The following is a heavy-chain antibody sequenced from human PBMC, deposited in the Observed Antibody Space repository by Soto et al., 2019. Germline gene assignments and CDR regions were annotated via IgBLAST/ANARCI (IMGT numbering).Heavy chain of an antibody. CDR1: GFTFSTYA. J-gene: IGHJ4*02. D-gene: IGHD6-13*01. CDR3: ARDPAASGWYYFDY. Sequence: AGGSLRLSCAASGFTFSTYAMHWVRQAPGKGLEWMAVISSDGSSQYYADSVKGRFTISRDNSKNTLYVQMNSLRVEDTAVYHCARDPAASGWYYFDYWGQGTLVTVSS. CDR2: ISSDGSSQ. V-gene: IGHV3-30-3*01.